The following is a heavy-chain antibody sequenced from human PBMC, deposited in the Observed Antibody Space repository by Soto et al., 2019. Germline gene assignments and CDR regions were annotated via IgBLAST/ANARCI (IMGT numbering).Heavy chain of an antibody. CDR1: GGTFSSYT. D-gene: IGHD2-2*01. CDR2: IIPILGIA. Sequence: GASVKVSCKASGGTFSSYTISWVRQAPGQGLEWMGRIIPILGIANYAQKFQGRVTITADKSTSTAYMELSSLRSEDTAVYYCARDRRYCSSTSCSQPHWFDPWGQGTLVTVSS. V-gene: IGHV1-69*04. J-gene: IGHJ5*02. CDR3: ARDRRYCSSTSCSQPHWFDP.